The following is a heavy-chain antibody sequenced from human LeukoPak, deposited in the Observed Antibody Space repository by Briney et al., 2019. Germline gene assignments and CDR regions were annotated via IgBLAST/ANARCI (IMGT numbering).Heavy chain of an antibody. V-gene: IGHV3-33*01. CDR3: ARGSVREYYYYYGMDV. CDR1: GFTFSIYS. J-gene: IGHJ6*02. Sequence: PGGSLRLSCAPSGFTFSIYSVQWVRQAPGKGLEWVVVLWYEGSNKYYADSVKGRFTISRDNSKNTLYLQMNSLRDEDTAVYYCARGSVREYYYYYGMDVWGQGTTVTVSS. D-gene: IGHD3-10*01. CDR2: LWYEGSNK.